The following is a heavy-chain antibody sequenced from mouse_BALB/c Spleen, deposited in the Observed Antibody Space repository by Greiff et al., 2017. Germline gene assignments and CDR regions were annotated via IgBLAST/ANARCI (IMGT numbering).Heavy chain of an antibody. J-gene: IGHJ4*01. CDR1: GFTFSSFG. D-gene: IGHD2-4*01. CDR2: ISSGSSTI. Sequence: EVMLVESGGGLVQPGGSRKLSCAASGFTFSSFGMHWVRQAPEKGLEWVAYISSGSSTIYYADTVKGRFTISRDNPKNTLFLQMTSLRSEDTAMYYCARSEEIYYDYYYAMDYWGQGTSVTVSS. V-gene: IGHV5-17*02. CDR3: ARSEEIYYDYYYAMDY.